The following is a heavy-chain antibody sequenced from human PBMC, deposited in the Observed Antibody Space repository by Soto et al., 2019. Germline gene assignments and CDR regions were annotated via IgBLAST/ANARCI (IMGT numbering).Heavy chain of an antibody. CDR1: RFTFSDFA. V-gene: IGHV3-23*01. CDR2: IGGLGSDT. D-gene: IGHD3-10*01. CDR3: AKDAVPYNGQWDWFDS. J-gene: IGHJ5*01. Sequence: DVQLLESGGGLVQPGGSLTLSCAASRFTFSDFAMSWVRQAPGKGLEWVSSIGGLGSDTYYADSVQGRFTIYRDTSKNTLYLQMDGLSDEDTALYYCAKDAVPYNGQWDWFDSWGQGTLVIVS.